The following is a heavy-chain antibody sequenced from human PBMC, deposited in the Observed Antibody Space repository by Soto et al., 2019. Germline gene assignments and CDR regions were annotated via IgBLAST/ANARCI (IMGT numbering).Heavy chain of an antibody. Sequence: GGSLRLSCAASGFTFSSYGMHWVRQAPGKGLEWVAVIWYDGSNKYYADSVKGRFTISRDNSKNTLYLQMNSLRAEDTAVYYCAREQEKRWYYYYGMDVWGQGTTVTVSS. J-gene: IGHJ6*02. CDR3: AREQEKRWYYYYGMDV. CDR1: GFTFSSYG. CDR2: IWYDGSNK. V-gene: IGHV3-33*01.